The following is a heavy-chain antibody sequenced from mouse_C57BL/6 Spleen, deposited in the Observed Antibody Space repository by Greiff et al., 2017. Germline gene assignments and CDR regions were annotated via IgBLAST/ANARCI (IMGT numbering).Heavy chain of an antibody. CDR3: TGGGSSPFYWYFDV. Sequence: EVQGVESGGGLVQPGGSMKLSCVASGFTFSNYWMNWVRQSPEKGLEWVAQIRLKSDNYATHYAESVKGRFTISRDDSKSSVYLQMNNLRAEDTGIYYCTGGGSSPFYWYFDVWGTGTTVTVSS. J-gene: IGHJ1*03. D-gene: IGHD1-1*01. V-gene: IGHV6-3*01. CDR1: GFTFSNYW. CDR2: IRLKSDNYAT.